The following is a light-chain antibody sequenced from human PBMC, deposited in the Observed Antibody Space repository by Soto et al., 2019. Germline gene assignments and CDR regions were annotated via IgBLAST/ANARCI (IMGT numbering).Light chain of an antibody. V-gene: IGLV1-40*01. CDR3: QSYDTSLSGFVV. Sequence: QAVLTQPPSVSGAPGQRVTISCTGSNSNIGAGYDVHWYQQLPGTAPKLLIYGNSNRPSGVPDRFSGSKSGTSASLAITGLQAEDDAYYYCQSYDTSLSGFVVFGGGTKLTVL. CDR2: GNS. CDR1: NSNIGAGYD. J-gene: IGLJ2*01.